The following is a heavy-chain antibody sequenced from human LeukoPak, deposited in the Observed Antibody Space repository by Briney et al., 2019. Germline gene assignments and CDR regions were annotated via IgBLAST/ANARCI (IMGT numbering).Heavy chain of an antibody. J-gene: IGHJ6*02. CDR2: ISAYNGNT. CDR3: ARVEVGRCLVWSNYYYYYGMDV. V-gene: IGHV1-18*01. Sequence: ASVKVSCKASGYTFTSYGISWVRQAPGQGLEWMGWISAYNGNTNYAQKLQGRVTMTTDTSTSTAYTELRSLRSDDTAVYYCARVEVGRCLVWSNYYYYYGMDVWGQGTTVTVSS. CDR1: GYTFTSYG. D-gene: IGHD3-3*01.